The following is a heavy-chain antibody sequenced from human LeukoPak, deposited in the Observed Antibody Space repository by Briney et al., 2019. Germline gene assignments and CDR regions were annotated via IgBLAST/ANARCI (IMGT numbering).Heavy chain of an antibody. V-gene: IGHV1-2*02. Sequence: ASVKVSCKASGYIFSDYFIQWVRQAPGQGLEWMGWINPNSGGTNYAQKFQGRVTMTRDTSISTAYMELSRLRSDDTAVYYCASRSSGPYYYYYYMDVWGKGTTVTVSS. D-gene: IGHD6-19*01. J-gene: IGHJ6*03. CDR1: GYIFSDYF. CDR2: INPNSGGT. CDR3: ASRSSGPYYYYYYMDV.